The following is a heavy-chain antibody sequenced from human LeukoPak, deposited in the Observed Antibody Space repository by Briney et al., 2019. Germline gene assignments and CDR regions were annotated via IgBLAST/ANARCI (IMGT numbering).Heavy chain of an antibody. CDR1: GYSFTSYW. V-gene: IGHV5-51*01. CDR3: ARHAADTAMGCDY. J-gene: IGHJ4*02. CDR2: IYPGDSDS. Sequence: GESLKISCKGSGYSFTSYWIGLVRQMPGEGLELMGIIYPGDSDSRNSPSFQGEVTISADKSISTAYLQWSRLKGSHTAMYYCARHAADTAMGCDYWGQGTLVTVSS. D-gene: IGHD5-18*01.